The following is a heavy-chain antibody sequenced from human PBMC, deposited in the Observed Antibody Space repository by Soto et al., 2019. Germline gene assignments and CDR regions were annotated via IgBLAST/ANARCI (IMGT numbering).Heavy chain of an antibody. CDR1: ACSIRSSSYC. Sequence: SETLSLPCTVSACSIRSSSYCRGWIRQPPGKGLEWIGTIYYTGHTNYNPSLKSRVTISVDTSKNQLSLKLTSVTAADTAVYYCARETSSWYVVFDYWGQGTQVTVSS. CDR3: ARETSSWYVVFDY. CDR2: IYYTGHT. V-gene: IGHV4-39*02. D-gene: IGHD6-13*01. J-gene: IGHJ4*02.